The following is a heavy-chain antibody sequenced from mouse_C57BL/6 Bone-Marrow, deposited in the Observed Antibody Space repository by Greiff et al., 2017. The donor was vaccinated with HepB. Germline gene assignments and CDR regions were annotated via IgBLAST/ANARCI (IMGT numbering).Heavy chain of an antibody. CDR2: IDPENGDT. CDR1: GFNIKDDY. V-gene: IGHV14-4*01. J-gene: IGHJ4*01. CDR3: TTRDGYYPMDY. D-gene: IGHD2-3*01. Sequence: EVQLQQSGAELVRPGASVKLSCTASGFNIKDDYMHWVKPRPEQGLEWIGWIDPENGDTEYASKFQGKATITADTSSNTAFLQLSSLTSEDTAVYYCTTRDGYYPMDYWGQGTSVTVSS.